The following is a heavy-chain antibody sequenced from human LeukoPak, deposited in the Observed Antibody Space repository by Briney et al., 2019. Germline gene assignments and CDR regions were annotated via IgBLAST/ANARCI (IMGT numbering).Heavy chain of an antibody. D-gene: IGHD3-22*01. V-gene: IGHV1-69*04. CDR2: IIPIFGIA. Sequence: SVKVSCKASGGTFSSYAISWVRQAPGQGLGWMGRIIPIFGIANYAQKFQGRVTITADKSTSTAYMELSSLRSEDTAVYYCARVQYDSSGYPYFDYWGQGTLVTVSS. CDR1: GGTFSSYA. J-gene: IGHJ4*02. CDR3: ARVQYDSSGYPYFDY.